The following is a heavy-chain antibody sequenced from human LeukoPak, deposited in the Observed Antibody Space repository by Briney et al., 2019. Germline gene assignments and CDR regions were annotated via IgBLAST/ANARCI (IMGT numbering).Heavy chain of an antibody. CDR3: LSRYYDFWSGLSDY. CDR1: GFTFSSYW. J-gene: IGHJ4*02. Sequence: GGSLRLSCAASGFTFSSYWMHWVRQAPGKGLVWVSRINSDGSSTSYADSVKGRFTISRDNAKNTLYLQMNSLRAEDTAVYYCLSRYYDFWSGLSDYWGQGTLVTVSS. V-gene: IGHV3-74*01. CDR2: INSDGSST. D-gene: IGHD3-3*01.